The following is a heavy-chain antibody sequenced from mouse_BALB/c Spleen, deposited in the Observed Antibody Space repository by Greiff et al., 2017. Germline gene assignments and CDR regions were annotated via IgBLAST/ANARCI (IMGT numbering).Heavy chain of an antibody. CDR2: ISSGGGST. V-gene: IGHV5-12-1*01. Sequence: EVKLMESGGGLVKPGGSLKLSCAASGFAFSSYDMSWVRQTPEKRLEWVAYISSGGGSTYYPDTVKGRFTISRDNAKNTLYLQMSSLKSEDTAMYYCARDAGYYPFAYWGQGTLVTVSA. CDR1: GFAFSSYD. D-gene: IGHD2-3*01. J-gene: IGHJ3*01. CDR3: ARDAGYYPFAY.